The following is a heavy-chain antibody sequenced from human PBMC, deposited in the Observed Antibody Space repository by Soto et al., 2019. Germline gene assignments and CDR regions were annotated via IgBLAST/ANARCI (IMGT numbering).Heavy chain of an antibody. D-gene: IGHD3-10*01. CDR3: AGGFGELLSSPIDY. Sequence: QVRLVQSGAEVKKPGASVKVSCKASGYTFTSYAMHWVRQAPGQRLEWMGWINAGNGNTKYSQKFQGRVTITRDTSASTAYMELSSLRSEDTAVYYCAGGFGELLSSPIDYWGQGTLVTVSS. CDR2: INAGNGNT. J-gene: IGHJ4*02. V-gene: IGHV1-3*01. CDR1: GYTFTSYA.